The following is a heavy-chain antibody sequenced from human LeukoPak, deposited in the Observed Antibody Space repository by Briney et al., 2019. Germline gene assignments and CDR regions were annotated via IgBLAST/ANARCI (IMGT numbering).Heavy chain of an antibody. J-gene: IGHJ4*02. Sequence: GSLRLSCAASGFRFSDYYLSWIRQPPGKGLEWIGYIYYSGSTNYNPSLKSRVTISVDTSKNQFSLKLSSVTAADTAVYYCARTAMATADFDYWGQGTLVTVSS. CDR3: ARTAMATADFDY. CDR2: IYYSGST. V-gene: IGHV4-59*01. D-gene: IGHD5-24*01. CDR1: GFRFSDYY.